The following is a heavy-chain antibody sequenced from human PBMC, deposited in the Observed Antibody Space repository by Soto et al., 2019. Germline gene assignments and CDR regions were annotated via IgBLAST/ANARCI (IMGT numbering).Heavy chain of an antibody. CDR2: IYTGGST. CDR1: GFTFSSYW. Sequence: PGGSLRLSCAASGFTFSSYWMSWVRQAPGKGLEWVSVIYTGGSTHYADSVEGRFTISRDISKNTLYLQMNSLRAEDTAVYYCARDPGSIAVAGTIWGQGALVTVSS. CDR3: ARDPGSIAVAGTI. V-gene: IGHV3-53*01. D-gene: IGHD6-19*01. J-gene: IGHJ4*02.